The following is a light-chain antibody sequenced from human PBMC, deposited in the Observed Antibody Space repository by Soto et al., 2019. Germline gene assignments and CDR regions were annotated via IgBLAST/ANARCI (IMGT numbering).Light chain of an antibody. V-gene: IGKV1-5*01. Sequence: QMTQSPSTLSASVGASVTITCRASQSINSWLAWYQQKPGKAPKLLIYDASSLESGVPSRFSGSRSGTEFTLTINSLQPDDFATYYCQQYDNLPLTFGGGTKVDI. CDR3: QQYDNLPLT. J-gene: IGKJ4*01. CDR2: DAS. CDR1: QSINSW.